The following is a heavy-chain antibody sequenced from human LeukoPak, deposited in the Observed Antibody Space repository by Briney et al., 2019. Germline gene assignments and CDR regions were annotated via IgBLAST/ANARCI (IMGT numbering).Heavy chain of an antibody. D-gene: IGHD6-19*01. CDR1: GFTFSSYK. Sequence: GGSLRLSCAASGFTFSSYKMNWVRQAPGKGLEWVSSISSTSSYIYYADSVKGRFTISRDNAKNSLYLQMNSLRAEDTAVYYCARGSSGWYDYWGQGTLVTVSS. CDR3: ARGSSGWYDY. J-gene: IGHJ4*02. V-gene: IGHV3-21*01. CDR2: ISSTSSYI.